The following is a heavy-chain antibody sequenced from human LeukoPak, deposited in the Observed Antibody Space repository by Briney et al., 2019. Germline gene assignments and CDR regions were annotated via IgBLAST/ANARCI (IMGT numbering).Heavy chain of an antibody. D-gene: IGHD1-26*01. CDR2: IIPIFGTA. J-gene: IGHJ4*02. CDR3: ARGVPVGATEYYFDY. Sequence: PRASVKVSCKASGGTFSSYAISWVRQAPGQGLEWMGGIIPIFGTANYAQKFQGRVTITADESTSTAYMELSSLRSEDTAVYYCARGVPVGATEYYFDYWGQGTLVTVSS. V-gene: IGHV1-69*13. CDR1: GGTFSSYA.